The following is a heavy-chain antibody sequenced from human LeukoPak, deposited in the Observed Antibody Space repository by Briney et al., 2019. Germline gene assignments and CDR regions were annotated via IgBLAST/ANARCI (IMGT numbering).Heavy chain of an antibody. CDR1: AFTFSSYE. J-gene: IGHJ3*02. V-gene: IGHV3-48*03. CDR2: MSSSGITI. CDR3: ARDLVSGAYTFDI. D-gene: IGHD3-16*01. Sequence: GGSLRLSCEASAFTFSSYEMNWVRQAPGKGLEWVSFMSSSGITIFYADSVKGRFTISRDNAKNSLYLQMNSLRAEDTAVYYCARDLVSGAYTFDIWGQGTMVTVSS.